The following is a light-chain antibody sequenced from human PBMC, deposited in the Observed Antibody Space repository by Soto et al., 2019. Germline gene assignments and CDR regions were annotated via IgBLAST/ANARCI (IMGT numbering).Light chain of an antibody. Sequence: PGESATLFCRASQTVSSSCLAWYQQKPGQAPRLLIYGVSSRATGIPDRFSGSGSGTDFTLTISRLQPEDFAVYYCQHYDNSAALTFGGGNNVEIK. V-gene: IGKV3-20*01. CDR2: GVS. J-gene: IGKJ4*01. CDR3: QHYDNSAALT. CDR1: QTVSSSC.